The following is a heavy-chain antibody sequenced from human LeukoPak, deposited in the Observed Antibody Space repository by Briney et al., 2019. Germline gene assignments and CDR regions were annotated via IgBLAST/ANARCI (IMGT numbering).Heavy chain of an antibody. Sequence: SETLSLTCTVSGGSISSYYWSLIRQPPGKGLEWIGYNYYSGSTNYNPSLKSRVTISVDTSKNQFSLKLSSVTAADTAVYYCARVAYCGGDCYYFDYWGQGTLVTVSS. V-gene: IGHV4-59*01. CDR2: NYYSGST. CDR3: ARVAYCGGDCYYFDY. D-gene: IGHD2-21*02. CDR1: GGSISSYY. J-gene: IGHJ4*02.